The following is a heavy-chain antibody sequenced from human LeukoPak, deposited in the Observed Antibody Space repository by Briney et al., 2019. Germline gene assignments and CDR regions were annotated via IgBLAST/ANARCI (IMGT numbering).Heavy chain of an antibody. J-gene: IGHJ4*02. V-gene: IGHV3-7*01. D-gene: IGHD3-22*01. CDR3: VRDDDRPDNGLDY. CDR2: IKEDGSEE. Sequence: GGSLRLSCVASGFTLGDYWMSWVRQPPGKGLEWVANIKEDGSEEHYVDSLKGRFTISRDNTKNSLYLQMSNLRVEDTAVYYCVRDDDRPDNGLDYWGQGTLVTVSS. CDR1: GFTLGDYW.